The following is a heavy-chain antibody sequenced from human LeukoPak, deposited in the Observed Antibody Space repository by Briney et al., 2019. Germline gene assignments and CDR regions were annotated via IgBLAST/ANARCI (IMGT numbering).Heavy chain of an antibody. V-gene: IGHV1-8*02. CDR1: GYTFTGYY. Sequence: GASVKVSCKASGYTFTGYYMHWARQAPGQGLEWMGWMDPNSGNTGYAQKFQGRVTMTRNTSISTAYMELSSLRSEDTAVYYCARRAPYRYYYGSGNPFDPWGQGTLVTVSS. CDR3: ARRAPYRYYYGSGNPFDP. CDR2: MDPNSGNT. D-gene: IGHD3-10*01. J-gene: IGHJ5*02.